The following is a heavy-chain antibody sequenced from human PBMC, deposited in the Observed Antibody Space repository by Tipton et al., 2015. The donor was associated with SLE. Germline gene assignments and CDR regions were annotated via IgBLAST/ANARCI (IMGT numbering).Heavy chain of an antibody. CDR3: ARDSLSDSGGWYFDS. CDR2: INHSGST. D-gene: IGHD6-19*01. V-gene: IGHV4-34*01. Sequence: TLSLTCAVYGGSFSGYYWSWIRQPPGKGLEWIGEINHSGSTNYNPSLKSRVTISVDTSKNQFSLKLSSVSAADTAVYYCARDSLSDSGGWYFDSWGQGALVTVSS. CDR1: GGSFSGYY. J-gene: IGHJ4*02.